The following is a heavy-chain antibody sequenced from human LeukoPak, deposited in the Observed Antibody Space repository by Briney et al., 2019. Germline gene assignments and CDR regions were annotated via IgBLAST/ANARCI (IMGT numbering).Heavy chain of an antibody. J-gene: IGHJ5*02. CDR3: ARDVLLWFGESTYDTQPGWFDP. Sequence: ASVKVSCKAYGYTFTSYAMNWVRQAPGQGLEWMGIINPSGGSTSYAQKFQGRVTMTRDTSTSTVYMELSSLRSEDTAVYYCARDVLLWFGESTYDTQPGWFDPWGQGTLVTVSS. D-gene: IGHD3-10*01. CDR2: INPSGGST. V-gene: IGHV1-46*01. CDR1: GYTFTSYA.